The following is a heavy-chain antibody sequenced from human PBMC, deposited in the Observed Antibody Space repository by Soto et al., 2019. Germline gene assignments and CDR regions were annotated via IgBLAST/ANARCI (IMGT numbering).Heavy chain of an antibody. CDR3: ARGGNYCTTGVCSFHGMDV. Sequence: QVQLVQSGAEVKKPGASVKVSCKASGYTFISYGIIWVRQAPGQGLEWRGWISAYNGNTNYEKKCQGRVTSTTDTSTSTAYIELTSLRSDDTAVYYCARGGNYCTTGVCSFHGMDVWGQGTTVTVSS. J-gene: IGHJ6*02. D-gene: IGHD2-8*01. CDR2: ISAYNGNT. V-gene: IGHV1-18*01. CDR1: GYTFISYG.